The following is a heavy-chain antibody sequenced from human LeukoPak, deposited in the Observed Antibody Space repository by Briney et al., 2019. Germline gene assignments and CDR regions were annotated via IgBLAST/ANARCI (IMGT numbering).Heavy chain of an antibody. CDR3: AKSDYDSSGYYVSWFDY. D-gene: IGHD3-22*01. CDR2: ISGSGGST. CDR1: GFTFDDYG. V-gene: IGHV3-23*01. J-gene: IGHJ4*02. Sequence: PGGSLRLPCAASGFTFDDYGMSWVRQAPGKGLEWVSAISGSGGSTYYADSVKGRFTISRDNSKNTLYLQMNSLRAEDTAVYYCAKSDYDSSGYYVSWFDYWGQGTLVTVSS.